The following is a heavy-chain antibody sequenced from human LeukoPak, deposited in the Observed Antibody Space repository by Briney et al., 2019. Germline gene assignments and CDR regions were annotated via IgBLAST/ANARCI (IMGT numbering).Heavy chain of an antibody. V-gene: IGHV1-18*01. J-gene: IGHJ5*02. CDR3: ARGVLRCCSGGSCNWFDP. CDR1: GYTFTSYG. CDR2: ISAYNGNT. D-gene: IGHD2-15*01. Sequence: ASVKVSCKASGYTFTSYGISWVRQAPGQGLEWMGWISAYNGNTNYAQKLQGRVTMTTDTSTSTAYMELRSLRSDDTAVYYCARGVLRCCSGGSCNWFDPWGQGTLVTVSS.